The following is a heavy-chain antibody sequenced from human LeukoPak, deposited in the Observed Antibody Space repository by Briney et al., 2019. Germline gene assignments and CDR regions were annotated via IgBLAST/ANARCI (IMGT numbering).Heavy chain of an antibody. CDR3: ATTSPYASSFWYGY. J-gene: IGHJ4*02. CDR1: GYTFTGYY. Sequence: GASVKVSCKASGYTFTGYYIHWVRQAPGQGLEWMGWINPNSGGTNYAQKFQGRVTMTRDTSISTAYMELSRLRSDDTAVYYCATTSPYASSFWYGYWGQGTLVTVSS. D-gene: IGHD6-13*01. CDR2: INPNSGGT. V-gene: IGHV1-2*02.